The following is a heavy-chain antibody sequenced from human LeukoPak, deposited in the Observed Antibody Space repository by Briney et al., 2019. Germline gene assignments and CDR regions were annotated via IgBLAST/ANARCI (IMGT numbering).Heavy chain of an antibody. CDR1: GYMFNIYG. D-gene: IGHD3-9*01. CDR2: TSVNNGDT. CDR3: VRDQYLNVMTGFDD. Sequence: ASVKVSCKASGYMFNIYGISWVRQAPGQGLEWMAWTSVNNGDTKYGQKLQGRVTVTTDTSTSTVYLELRRLRPDDTAVYYCVRDQYLNVMTGFDDWGQGTLVTVSS. V-gene: IGHV1-18*01. J-gene: IGHJ4*02.